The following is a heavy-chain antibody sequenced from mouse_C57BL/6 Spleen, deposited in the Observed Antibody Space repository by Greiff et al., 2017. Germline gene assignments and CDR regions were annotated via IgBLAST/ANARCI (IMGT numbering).Heavy chain of an antibody. J-gene: IGHJ1*03. D-gene: IGHD1-1*01. V-gene: IGHV1-64*01. CDR1: GYTFTSYW. CDR3: ARRDYSGISLWYFDV. CDR2: IHPNSGST. Sequence: QVQLQQPGAELVKPGASVKLSCKASGYTFTSYWMHWVKQRPGQGLEWIGMIHPNSGSTNYNEKFKSKATLTVDKSSSTAYMQLSSLTSEDSAVYYCARRDYSGISLWYFDVWGTGTTGTVSS.